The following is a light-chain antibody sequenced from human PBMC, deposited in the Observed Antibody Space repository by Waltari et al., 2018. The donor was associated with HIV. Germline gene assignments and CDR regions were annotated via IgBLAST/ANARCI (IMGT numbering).Light chain of an antibody. CDR2: RNS. J-gene: IGLJ3*02. Sequence: QSVLTQPPSASETPGQRVTISCSGSNSNFGATYVYWYQQFPGAAPKLLIYRNSQRPSGVPDRFSGSKSGTSASLAISGLRSDNEANYYCATWDDSLSLWVFGGGTKLTVL. CDR3: ATWDDSLSLWV. V-gene: IGLV1-47*01. CDR1: NSNFGATY.